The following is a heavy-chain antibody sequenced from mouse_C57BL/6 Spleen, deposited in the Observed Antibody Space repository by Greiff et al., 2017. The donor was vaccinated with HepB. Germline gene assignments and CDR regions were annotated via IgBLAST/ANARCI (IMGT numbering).Heavy chain of an antibody. CDR2: ISYDGSN. Sequence: EVKLMESGPGLVKPSQSLSLTCSVTGYSITSGYYWNWIRQFPGNKLEWIGYISYDGSNNYNPSLKNRTSITRDTSKNQFFLKLNSVTTEDTATYYGASPGLHYYGSSYGWYFDVWGTGTTVTVSS. V-gene: IGHV3-6*01. CDR3: ASPGLHYYGSSYGWYFDV. J-gene: IGHJ1*03. CDR1: GYSITSGYY. D-gene: IGHD1-1*01.